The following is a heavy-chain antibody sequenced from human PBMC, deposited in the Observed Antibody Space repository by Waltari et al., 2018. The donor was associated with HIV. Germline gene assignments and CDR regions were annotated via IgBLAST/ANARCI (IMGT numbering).Heavy chain of an antibody. CDR2: ISSTNTI. CDR1: GFTCSTYS. D-gene: IGHD6-6*01. CDR3: ARERYSSSYFGY. J-gene: IGHJ4*02. Sequence: EVQLVESGGGLVQRGGSLRLPCAASGFTCSTYSMNWVRQAPGKGLEWVSYISSTNTIYYADSVKGRFTISRDNAKNSLYLQMNSLRAEDTAVYYCARERYSSSYFGYWGQGTLVTVSS. V-gene: IGHV3-48*04.